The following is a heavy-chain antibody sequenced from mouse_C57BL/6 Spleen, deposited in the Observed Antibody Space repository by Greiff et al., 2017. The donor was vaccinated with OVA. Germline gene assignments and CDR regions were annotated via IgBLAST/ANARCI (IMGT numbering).Heavy chain of an antibody. Sequence: QVQLQQSGAELVKPGASVKISCKASGYAFSSYWMNWVKQRPGKGLEWIGQIYPGDGDTNYNGKFKGKATLTADKSSSTAYMQLSSLTSEDSAVYFCARDETAQATSSYWGQGTLVTVSA. J-gene: IGHJ3*01. D-gene: IGHD3-2*02. V-gene: IGHV1-80*01. CDR2: IYPGDGDT. CDR1: GYAFSSYW. CDR3: ARDETAQATSSY.